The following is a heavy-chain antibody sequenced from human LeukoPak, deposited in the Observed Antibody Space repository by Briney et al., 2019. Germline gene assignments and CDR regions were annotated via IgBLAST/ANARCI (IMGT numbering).Heavy chain of an antibody. CDR2: LIGSSGST. CDR3: AKGAYDYIEIGYFDS. V-gene: IGHV3-23*01. Sequence: GWSLRLSCAASGFTSTNYAMNWVRQAPGKGLEWVSVLIGSSGSTDYADSVKGRFTISRDTSKNTLFLQMNSLRAEDTAIYYCAKGAYDYIEIGYFDSWGQGTLVTVSS. CDR1: GFTSTNYA. D-gene: IGHD5-12*01. J-gene: IGHJ4*02.